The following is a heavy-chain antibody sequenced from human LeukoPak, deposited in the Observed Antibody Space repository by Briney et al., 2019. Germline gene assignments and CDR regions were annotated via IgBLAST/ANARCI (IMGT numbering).Heavy chain of an antibody. CDR1: GFSFSSYS. Sequence: GGSLRLSCAASGFSFSSYSMNWVRQAPGKGLEWVSYISSSRNTHYADSVEGRFTISRDNAKNSLYLQMNSLRAEDTAVYYCASANYPYYFDYWGQGTLVTVSS. CDR3: ASANYPYYFDY. J-gene: IGHJ4*02. D-gene: IGHD5-24*01. CDR2: ISSSRNT. V-gene: IGHV3-48*01.